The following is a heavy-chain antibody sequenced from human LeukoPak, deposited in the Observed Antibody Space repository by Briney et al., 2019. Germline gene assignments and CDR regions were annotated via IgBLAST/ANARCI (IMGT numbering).Heavy chain of an antibody. V-gene: IGHV4-39*07. CDR2: IYSSGST. CDR1: GGSISSSYYY. CDR3: ARSCSSTSCLYYGMDV. Sequence: SETLSLTCTVSGGSISSSYYYWGWIRQPPGKGLEWIGSIYSSGSTYYNPSLKSRVTISVDTSKNQFSLKLSSVTAADTAVYYCARSCSSTSCLYYGMDVWGQGTTVTVSS. J-gene: IGHJ6*02. D-gene: IGHD2-2*01.